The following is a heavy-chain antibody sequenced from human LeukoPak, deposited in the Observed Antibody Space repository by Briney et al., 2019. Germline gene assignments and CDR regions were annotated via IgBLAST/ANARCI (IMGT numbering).Heavy chain of an antibody. CDR2: IIPIFGKA. J-gene: IGHJ6*03. D-gene: IGHD2-15*01. CDR1: GGTFGSYA. Sequence: SVKVSCKASGGTFGSYATSWVRQAPGQGLEWMGRIIPIFGKANYAQKFQGRVTITTDESTSTAYMELSSLRSEDTAVYYCARDRGDCSGGSCYRYYYYMDVWGKGTTVTVSS. V-gene: IGHV1-69*05. CDR3: ARDRGDCSGGSCYRYYYYMDV.